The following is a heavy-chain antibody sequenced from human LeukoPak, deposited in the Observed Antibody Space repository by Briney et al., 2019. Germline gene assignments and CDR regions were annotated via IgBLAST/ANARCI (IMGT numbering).Heavy chain of an antibody. CDR1: VYTFTSYG. V-gene: IGHV1-18*01. Sequence: ASVTVSCKASVYTFTSYGISWVRQAPGQGVEWMGWISAYYGNTNYAQKLQGRLTRTTDTSTSTAYMELRSLRSDDTAVYYGARESVWGSYRYIVYWGQGTLVTVSS. CDR2: ISAYYGNT. D-gene: IGHD3-16*02. CDR3: ARESVWGSYRYIVY. J-gene: IGHJ4*02.